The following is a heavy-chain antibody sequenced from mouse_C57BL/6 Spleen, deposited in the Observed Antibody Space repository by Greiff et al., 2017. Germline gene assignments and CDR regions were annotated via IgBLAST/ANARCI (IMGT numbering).Heavy chain of an antibody. CDR1: GYTFTSYW. CDR3: TREDYGSSYGFAY. Sequence: VQLQQSGPVLARPGASVKMSCKTSGYTFTSYWMHWVKQRPGQGLEWIGAIYPGNSDTSYNQKFKGKAKLTAVTSASTAYMELSSLTNEDSAVYYCTREDYGSSYGFAYWGQGTLVTVSA. J-gene: IGHJ3*01. CDR2: IYPGNSDT. D-gene: IGHD1-1*01. V-gene: IGHV1-5*01.